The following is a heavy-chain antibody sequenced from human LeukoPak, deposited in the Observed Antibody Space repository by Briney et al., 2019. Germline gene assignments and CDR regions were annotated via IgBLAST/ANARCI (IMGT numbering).Heavy chain of an antibody. CDR3: ARDRAGVTGTMLDV. D-gene: IGHD1-7*01. CDR2: IYTSGST. J-gene: IGHJ6*04. V-gene: IGHV4-61*02. CDR1: GGSISSGSYY. Sequence: PPETLSLTCTVSGGSISSGSYYWSWIRQPAGRGLEWFGRIYTSGSTNYNPSLKCRVTISVDTSKNQFSLKLSSVTAADTAVYYCARDRAGVTGTMLDVWGKGTTVTVSS.